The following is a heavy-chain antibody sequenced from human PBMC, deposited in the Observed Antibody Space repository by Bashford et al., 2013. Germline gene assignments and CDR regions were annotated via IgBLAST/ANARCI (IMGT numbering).Heavy chain of an antibody. CDR1: VTPLPTMV. CDR3: AREGGSISPGDH. V-gene: IGHV1-18*01. J-gene: IGHJ4*02. CDR2: ISTFNGNA. D-gene: IGHD3-16*01. Sequence: PSVKVVLQGVLVTPLPTMVSVGCDRPLGQRPEWMGWISTFNGNAKYAQRVQDRVTLTIDKSTSTAYMELRSLRSDDTAVYYCAREGGSISPGDHWGQGTLVTVSS.